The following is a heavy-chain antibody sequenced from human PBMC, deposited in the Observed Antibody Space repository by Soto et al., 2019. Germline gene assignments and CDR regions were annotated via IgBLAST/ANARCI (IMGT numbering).Heavy chain of an antibody. V-gene: IGHV1-46*01. J-gene: IGHJ4*02. D-gene: IGHD2-21*02. CDR2: INPSGGYT. Sequence: QVQLVQSGAEVKKPGASVKVSCKASGYTFTSYYMNWVRQAPGQGLEWLGIINPSGGYTTYAQRFLGRVTMPSDTSTGTGHMELGSLTSEDTAVYYCARGGGIVVATAPYDHWGQGTLVTVSS. CDR1: GYTFTSYY. CDR3: ARGGGIVVATAPYDH.